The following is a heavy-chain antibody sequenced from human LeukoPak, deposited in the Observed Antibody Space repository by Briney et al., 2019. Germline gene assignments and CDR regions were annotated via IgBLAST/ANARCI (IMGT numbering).Heavy chain of an antibody. Sequence: GASVKVSCKASGGTFSSYAISWVRQAPGQGLEWMGWISAYNGNTNYAQKLQGRVTMTTDTSTSTAYMELRSLRSDDTAVYYCAREGFTMVRRRMDVWGKGTTVTVSS. CDR2: ISAYNGNT. D-gene: IGHD3-10*01. J-gene: IGHJ6*04. CDR3: AREGFTMVRRRMDV. CDR1: GGTFSSYA. V-gene: IGHV1-18*01.